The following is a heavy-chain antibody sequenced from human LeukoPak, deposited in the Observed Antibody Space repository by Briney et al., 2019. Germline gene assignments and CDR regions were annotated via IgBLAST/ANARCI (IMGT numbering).Heavy chain of an antibody. Sequence: SSETLSLTCAVSGGSISSGGYSWSWIRQPPGKGLEWIGYIYHSGSTFYNPSLKSRVAISVDTSTNQFSLKLGSVTAADTAVYYCARHTGDIGEFLAYWGQGTLVTVSS. CDR2: IYHSGST. CDR1: GGSISSGGYS. D-gene: IGHD3-10*01. V-gene: IGHV4-30-2*01. CDR3: ARHTGDIGEFLAY. J-gene: IGHJ4*02.